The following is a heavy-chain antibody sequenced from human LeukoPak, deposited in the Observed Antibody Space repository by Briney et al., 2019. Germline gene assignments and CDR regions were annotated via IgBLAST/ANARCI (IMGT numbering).Heavy chain of an antibody. J-gene: IGHJ4*02. CDR1: GGSISSSSYY. V-gene: IGHV4-39*01. CDR2: IYYSGST. Sequence: SETLSLTCTVSGGSISSSSYYWGWIRQPPGKGLEWIGSIYYSGSTYYNPSLKSRVTISVDTSKNQFSLKLSSVTAADTALYYCARHDSSYSSGWFPRAFFDYWGQGTLVTVSS. CDR3: ARHDSSYSSGWFPRAFFDY. D-gene: IGHD6-19*01.